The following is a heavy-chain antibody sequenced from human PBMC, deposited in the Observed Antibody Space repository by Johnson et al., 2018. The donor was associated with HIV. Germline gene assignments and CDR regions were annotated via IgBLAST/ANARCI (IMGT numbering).Heavy chain of an antibody. D-gene: IGHD2-21*01. Sequence: QVQLVESGGGVVRPGESLRLSCAASGFIFDDFGMNWVRHAPGKGLEWVAVISYDGSNKYYADSVKGRFTISRDNSKNTLYLQMNSLRAEDTAVYYCARARARVTFDIWGQGTMVTVSS. J-gene: IGHJ3*02. V-gene: IGHV3-30*03. CDR2: ISYDGSNK. CDR1: GFIFDDFG. CDR3: ARARARVTFDI.